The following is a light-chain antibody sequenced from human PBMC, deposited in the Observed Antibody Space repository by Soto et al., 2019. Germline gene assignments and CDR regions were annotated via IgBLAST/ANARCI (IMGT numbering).Light chain of an antibody. J-gene: IGKJ2*01. V-gene: IGKV1-5*01. Sequence: DIQMTQSPSTLSASVGDRVTITCRASQSISSWLAWYQQKPGKAPKLLIYDASSLESGVPSRFSGSGYGTEFTLTISSLQPDDFATYYCQQYNSYSPTFGQGNKLEIK. CDR1: QSISSW. CDR2: DAS. CDR3: QQYNSYSPT.